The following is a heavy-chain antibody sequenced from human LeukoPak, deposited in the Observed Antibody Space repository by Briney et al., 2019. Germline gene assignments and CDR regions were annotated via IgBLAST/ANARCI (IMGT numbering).Heavy chain of an antibody. V-gene: IGHV5-51*01. Sequence: GESLKISCKGSGYSFTTYWIGWVRLMPGKGLEWMGIIYPGDSDTRYSPSFQGQVTISADKSISTAYLQWSSLKASDTAMYYCARHGDIVVVPAAIHYWGQGTLATVSS. J-gene: IGHJ4*02. CDR1: GYSFTTYW. CDR3: ARHGDIVVVPAAIHY. D-gene: IGHD2-2*02. CDR2: IYPGDSDT.